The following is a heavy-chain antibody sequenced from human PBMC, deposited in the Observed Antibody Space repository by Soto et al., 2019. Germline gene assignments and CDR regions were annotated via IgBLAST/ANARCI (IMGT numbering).Heavy chain of an antibody. Sequence: EVQLLESGGGLVQPGGSLRLSCAASGFTFSSYAMSWVRQAPGKGLEWVSAISGSGGSTYYADSVKGRFTISRDNSKNTPYLQMNSLRAEDTAVYYCAKGGSSSWYGGLDYWGQGTLVTVSS. J-gene: IGHJ4*02. D-gene: IGHD6-13*01. CDR2: ISGSGGST. V-gene: IGHV3-23*01. CDR1: GFTFSSYA. CDR3: AKGGSSSWYGGLDY.